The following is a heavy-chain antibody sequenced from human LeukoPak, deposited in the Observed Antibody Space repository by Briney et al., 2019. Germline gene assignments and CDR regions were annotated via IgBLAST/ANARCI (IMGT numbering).Heavy chain of an antibody. CDR2: VYASGRT. V-gene: IGHV4-4*07. D-gene: IGHD2-2*01. Sequence: SETLSLTCTVSGVSINSYYWNWIRQPAGKALEWMGRVYASGRTNYNPSLKSRVTMSVETSKNQVSLKLRSVTAADTAVYYRASKLPASDAFDVWGQGTVVTVSS. J-gene: IGHJ3*01. CDR1: GVSINSYY. CDR3: ASKLPASDAFDV.